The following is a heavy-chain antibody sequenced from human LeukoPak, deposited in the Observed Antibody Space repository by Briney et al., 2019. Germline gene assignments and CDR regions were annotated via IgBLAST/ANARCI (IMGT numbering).Heavy chain of an antibody. CDR2: IYYSGST. CDR3: ARNYYPFDY. CDR1: GGSISSNSYY. V-gene: IGHV4-39*07. D-gene: IGHD3-22*01. Sequence: SETLSLTCTVSGGSISSNSYYWGWIRQSPGKGLEWIANIYYSGSTNYNPSLKSRVTISVDTSKNQFSLKLSSVTAADTAVYYCARNYYPFDYWGQGTLVTVSS. J-gene: IGHJ4*02.